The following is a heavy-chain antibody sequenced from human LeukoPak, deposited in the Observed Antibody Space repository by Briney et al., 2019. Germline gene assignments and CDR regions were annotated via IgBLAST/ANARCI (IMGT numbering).Heavy chain of an antibody. CDR1: GYTFTSYY. J-gene: IGHJ4*02. CDR2: INPNSGGT. Sequence: ASVKVSCKASGYTFTSYYMHWVRKAPGQGLEWMGWINPNSGGTNYAQKFQGRVTMTRGTSISTAYMELSRLRSDDTAVYYCARVGTMVRGVIMVPPYYFDYWGQGTLVTVSS. D-gene: IGHD3-10*01. CDR3: ARVGTMVRGVIMVPPYYFDY. V-gene: IGHV1-2*02.